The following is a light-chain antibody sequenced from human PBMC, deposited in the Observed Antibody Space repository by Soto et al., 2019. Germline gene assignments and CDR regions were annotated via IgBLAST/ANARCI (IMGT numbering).Light chain of an antibody. V-gene: IGLV2-14*01. CDR1: SSDVGGYNY. Sequence: QSALTQPASVSGSPGQSITISCTGTSSDVGGYNYVSWYQQHPGKAPKLMIYDVSNRPSGVSNRFSGSKSGNTASLTISGLQAEDDADYYCSSYTSSRTRVFGTGTKLTVL. CDR2: DVS. CDR3: SSYTSSRTRV. J-gene: IGLJ1*01.